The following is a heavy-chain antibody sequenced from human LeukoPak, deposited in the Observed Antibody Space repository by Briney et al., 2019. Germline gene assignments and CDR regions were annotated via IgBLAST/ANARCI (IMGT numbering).Heavy chain of an antibody. V-gene: IGHV3-11*04. CDR3: ARETDTAMVDY. Sequence: KSGGYLRLSCAASGFTFSDSYMSWIRQAPGKGLEWVSYISSGSSIYYADSVKGRFTISRDSAKNSLYLQMSSLRAEDTAVYYCARETDTAMVDYWGQGTLVTVSS. CDR1: GFTFSDSY. J-gene: IGHJ4*02. CDR2: ISSGSSI. D-gene: IGHD5-18*01.